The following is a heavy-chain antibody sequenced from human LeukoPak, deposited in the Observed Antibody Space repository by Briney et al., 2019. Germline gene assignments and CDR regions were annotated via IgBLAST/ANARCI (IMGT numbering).Heavy chain of an antibody. CDR2: INPNSGGT. J-gene: IGHJ6*02. Sequence: ASVRVSCKASGYTFTGYYMHWVRQAPGQGLEWMGWINPNSGGTNYAQNFQGRVTMTRDTSISTAYMELSRLRSDDTAVYYCARAYYYGSGSYPFNYYYGMDVWGQGTTVTVSS. CDR3: ARAYYYGSGSYPFNYYYGMDV. V-gene: IGHV1-2*02. D-gene: IGHD3-10*01. CDR1: GYTFTGYY.